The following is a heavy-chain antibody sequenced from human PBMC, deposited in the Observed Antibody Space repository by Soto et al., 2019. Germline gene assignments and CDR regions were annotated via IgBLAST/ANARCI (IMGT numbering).Heavy chain of an antibody. V-gene: IGHV3-66*01. CDR2: IYSGGST. D-gene: IGHD6-13*01. J-gene: IGHJ4*02. CDR1: GFTVSSNY. CDR3: ARVAAGTN. Sequence: HPGGSLRLSCAASGFTVSSNYMSWVRQAPGKGLDWVSVIYSGGSTYYADSVKGRFTISRDNSKNTLYLQMNSLRSEDTAVYYCARVAAGTNWGQGTLVTVSS.